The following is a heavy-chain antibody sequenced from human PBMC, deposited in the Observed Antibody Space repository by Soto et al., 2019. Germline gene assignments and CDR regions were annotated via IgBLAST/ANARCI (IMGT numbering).Heavy chain of an antibody. D-gene: IGHD1-26*01. Sequence: GGSLRLSCAASGFTFSTYAMSWVRQAPGKGLEWVSAIGGSGVSTYYADSVRGRFTVSRDNSNNTLYLQMNSLRAEDTAVYHCAKDRAIVGASRKFDNWGQGTLVTVSS. CDR2: IGGSGVST. CDR1: GFTFSTYA. V-gene: IGHV3-23*01. J-gene: IGHJ4*02. CDR3: AKDRAIVGASRKFDN.